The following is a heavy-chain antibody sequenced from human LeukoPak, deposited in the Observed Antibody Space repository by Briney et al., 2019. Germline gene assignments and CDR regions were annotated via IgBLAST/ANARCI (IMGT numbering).Heavy chain of an antibody. CDR2: SNSDGSST. D-gene: IGHD3-22*01. Sequence: GGSLRLSCAASGFTFSVYWMHWVRQAPGKGLVWVSRSNSDGSSTDHADSVKGRFTISRDKSKNTLYLQMNSLRAEDTAVYYCARAPPSYYFDSSGPCYYFDYWGQGTLVTVSS. J-gene: IGHJ4*02. CDR3: ARAPPSYYFDSSGPCYYFDY. CDR1: GFTFSVYW. V-gene: IGHV3-74*01.